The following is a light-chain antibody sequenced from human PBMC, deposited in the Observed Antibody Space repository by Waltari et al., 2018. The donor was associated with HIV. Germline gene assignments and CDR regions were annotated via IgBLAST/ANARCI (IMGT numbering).Light chain of an antibody. Sequence: VVVTQSPLYLPVRLGKPGSISCNPSQSLVYSDGNTYLNWFHQRPGQSPRRLIYKVSNRDSGVPDRFSGSGSGTDFTLKISRVEAEDVGVYYCMQGTHWPITFGQGTRLEIK. CDR2: KVS. V-gene: IGKV2-30*01. CDR3: MQGTHWPIT. CDR1: QSLVYSDGNTY. J-gene: IGKJ5*01.